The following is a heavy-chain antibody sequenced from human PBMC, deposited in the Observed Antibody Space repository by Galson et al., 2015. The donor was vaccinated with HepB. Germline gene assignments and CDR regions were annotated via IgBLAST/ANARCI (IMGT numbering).Heavy chain of an antibody. CDR2: IYYSGST. J-gene: IGHJ4*02. D-gene: IGHD6-13*01. CDR3: ARRDSSSWRNNFDY. Sequence: ETLSLTCTVSGGSISSSSYYWGWIRQPPGKGLEWIGSIYYSGSTYHNPSLKGRVTISVDTSKNQFSLKLSSVTAADTAVYYCARRDSSSWRNNFDYWGQGTLVTVSS. V-gene: IGHV4-39*01. CDR1: GGSISSSSYY.